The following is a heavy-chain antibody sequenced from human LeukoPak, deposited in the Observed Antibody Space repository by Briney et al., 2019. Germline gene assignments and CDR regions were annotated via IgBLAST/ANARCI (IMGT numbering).Heavy chain of an antibody. V-gene: IGHV4-59*08. CDR1: GGSISIYY. Sequence: PSETLSLTCTVSGGSISIYYWNWIRQPPGKGLEWIGYIYYSGSTNYNPSLKSRVTISVDTSKNQFSLKLSSVTAADTAVYYCARRGYGDYNDAFDIWGQGTMVTVSS. J-gene: IGHJ3*02. D-gene: IGHD4-17*01. CDR2: IYYSGST. CDR3: ARRGYGDYNDAFDI.